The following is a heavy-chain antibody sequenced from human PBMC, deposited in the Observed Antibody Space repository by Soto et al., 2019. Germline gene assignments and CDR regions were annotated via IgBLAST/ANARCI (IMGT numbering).Heavy chain of an antibody. CDR1: GFTFSSYA. CDR3: ARAGSGSYFSNYYYGMDV. V-gene: IGHV3-30-3*01. CDR2: ISYDGSNK. J-gene: IGHJ6*02. D-gene: IGHD1-26*01. Sequence: QVQLVESGGGVVQPGRSLRLSCAASGFTFSSYAMHWVRQAPGKGLEWVAVISYDGSNKYYADSVMGRFTISRDNSKNTLYLQMNSLRAEDTAVYYCARAGSGSYFSNYYYGMDVWGQGTTVTVSS.